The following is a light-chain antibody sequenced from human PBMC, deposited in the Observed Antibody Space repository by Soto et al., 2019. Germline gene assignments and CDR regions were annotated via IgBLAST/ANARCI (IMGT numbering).Light chain of an antibody. V-gene: IGLV2-14*01. CDR1: SSDVGGYDY. CDR3: SSYAGSTTLL. Sequence: QSALTQPASVSGSPGQSITISCTGTSSDVGGYDYVSWYQHHPGKAPKLTIYEVSNRPPGVSHRFSGSKSGNTASLTISGLQTEDEADYYCSSYAGSTTLLFGTGTKVTVL. CDR2: EVS. J-gene: IGLJ1*01.